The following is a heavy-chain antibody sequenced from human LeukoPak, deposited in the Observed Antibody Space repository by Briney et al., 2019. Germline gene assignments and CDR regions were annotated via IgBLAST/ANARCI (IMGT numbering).Heavy chain of an antibody. V-gene: IGHV1-8*03. D-gene: IGHD1-26*01. CDR2: MNPNSGNT. Sequence: ASVKVSCKASGYTFTSYDINWVRQATGQGLGWMGWMNPNSGNTAYAQKFQGRVTIIRNTSISTAYMELSSLTSEDTAVYYCARPRIVGADDAFDIWGQGTMVTVSS. J-gene: IGHJ3*02. CDR1: GYTFTSYD. CDR3: ARPRIVGADDAFDI.